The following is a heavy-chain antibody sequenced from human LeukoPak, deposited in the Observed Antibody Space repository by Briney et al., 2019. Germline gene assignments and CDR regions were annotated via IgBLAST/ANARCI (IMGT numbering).Heavy chain of an antibody. Sequence: GGSLRLSCAASGFTFSSFAMYWVRRAPGKGLEWISGIFGSGSTIYHADSVKGRFTISRDNSKNTVFLQMNSLRAEDTAVYYCAKGVRGQLGDYWGQGTLVTVSS. CDR2: IFGSGSTI. CDR3: AKGVRGQLGDY. CDR1: GFTFSSFA. J-gene: IGHJ4*02. D-gene: IGHD6-13*01. V-gene: IGHV3-23*01.